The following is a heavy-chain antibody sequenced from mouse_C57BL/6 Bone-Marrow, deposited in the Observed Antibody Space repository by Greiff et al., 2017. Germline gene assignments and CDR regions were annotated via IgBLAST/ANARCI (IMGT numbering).Heavy chain of an antibody. J-gene: IGHJ2*01. Sequence: QVQLQQPGAELVRPGTSVKLSCKASGYTFTSYWMHWVKQRPGQGLEWIGVIDPSDSYTNYIQKFKGKATLTVDTSSSTAYMQLSSLTSEDSAVYYCAREGDTHGSSYRGFFDYWGQGTTLTVSS. D-gene: IGHD1-1*01. CDR2: IDPSDSYT. V-gene: IGHV1-59*01. CDR3: AREGDTHGSSYRGFFDY. CDR1: GYTFTSYW.